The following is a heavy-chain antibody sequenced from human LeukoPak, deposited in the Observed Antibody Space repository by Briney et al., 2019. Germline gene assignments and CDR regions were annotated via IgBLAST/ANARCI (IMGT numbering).Heavy chain of an antibody. D-gene: IGHD3-16*02. Sequence: PGGSLRLSCAASGFTVSSNYMSWVRQAPGKGLEWVSSISSSSSYIYYADSVKGRFTISRDNAKNSLYLQMNSLRAEDTAVYYCARALSLRLSDYWGQGTLVTVSS. J-gene: IGHJ4*02. V-gene: IGHV3-21*01. CDR2: ISSSSSYI. CDR3: ARALSLRLSDY. CDR1: GFTVSSNY.